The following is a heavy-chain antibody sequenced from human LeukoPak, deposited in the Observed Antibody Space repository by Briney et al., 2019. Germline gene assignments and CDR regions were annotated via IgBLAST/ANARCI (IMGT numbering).Heavy chain of an antibody. CDR2: INPNSGGT. D-gene: IGHD3-22*01. CDR1: GYTFTGYY. CDR3: AHPYDSSGYNWFDP. V-gene: IGHV1-2*06. J-gene: IGHJ5*02. Sequence: ASVKVSCKSSGYTFTGYYMHWVRQAPGQGLEWMGRINPNSGGTNYAQKFQGRVTMTRDTSITTAYMDLSRLRSDDTAVYCCAHPYDSSGYNWFDPWVQGTLVSVCS.